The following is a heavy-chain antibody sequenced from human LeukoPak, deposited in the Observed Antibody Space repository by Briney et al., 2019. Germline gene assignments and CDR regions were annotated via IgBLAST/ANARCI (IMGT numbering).Heavy chain of an antibody. CDR3: ARDSYQDYYGRFDP. CDR2: IRDSGDNT. Sequence: GGSLRLSCAASGFTFSIYAMSWVRQAPGKGLEWVSVIRDSGDNTYYADAVNGRFTISRDNSENTLYLQMNGLTAEDTAMYYCARDSYQDYYGRFDPWGQGTLVIVSS. CDR1: GFTFSIYA. V-gene: IGHV3-23*01. D-gene: IGHD3-10*01. J-gene: IGHJ5*02.